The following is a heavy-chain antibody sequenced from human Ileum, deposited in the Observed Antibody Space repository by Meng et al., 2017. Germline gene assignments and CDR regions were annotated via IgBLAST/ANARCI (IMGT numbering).Heavy chain of an antibody. Sequence: QVQLQESGPGLVKPSETLSLTCTVSGGSISSYYWSWIRQPPGKGLEWIGYIYYSGSTNYNPSLKSRVTISRDNAKSTLYLEMNSLRAEDAAVYYCARDWDWVVWDYWGQGTLVTVSS. V-gene: IGHV4-59*12. CDR1: GGSISSYY. CDR3: ARDWDWVVWDY. J-gene: IGHJ4*02. CDR2: IYYSGST. D-gene: IGHD3/OR15-3a*01.